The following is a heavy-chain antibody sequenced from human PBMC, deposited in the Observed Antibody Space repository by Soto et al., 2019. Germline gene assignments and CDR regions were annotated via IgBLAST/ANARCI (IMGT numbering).Heavy chain of an antibody. Sequence: SETLSLTCAVYGGSFSGYYWSWIRQPPGKGLEWIGEINHSVSTNYNPSLKSRVTISIDTSKNQFSLKLTSVTAADTSVYFCARGGMAARHFDYWGQGALVTVSS. D-gene: IGHD6-6*01. CDR2: INHSVST. CDR1: GGSFSGYY. J-gene: IGHJ4*02. CDR3: ARGGMAARHFDY. V-gene: IGHV4-34*01.